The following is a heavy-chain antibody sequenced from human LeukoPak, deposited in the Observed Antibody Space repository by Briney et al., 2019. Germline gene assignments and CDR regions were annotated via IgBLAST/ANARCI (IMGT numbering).Heavy chain of an antibody. V-gene: IGHV3-23*01. CDR1: EFPFSIYA. CDR3: ADYRKPQGLDY. J-gene: IGHJ4*02. CDR2: IDASGSNT. Sequence: GGSLRLSCEVSEFPFSIYAMAWVRQAPGQGLEWVSAIDASGSNTYYTDSVKGRFTISRDNSKNTVYLQMNSLRVEDTAVYYCADYRKPQGLDYWGQGTLVTVSS. D-gene: IGHD1-14*01.